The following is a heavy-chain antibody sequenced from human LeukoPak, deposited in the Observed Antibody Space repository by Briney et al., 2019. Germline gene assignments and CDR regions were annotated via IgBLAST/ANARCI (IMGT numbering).Heavy chain of an antibody. J-gene: IGHJ4*02. CDR2: MYTSGST. CDR3: ARGRDGYNLDY. CDR1: GGSVSSGSFF. Sequence: SETLSLTCTVSGGSVSSGSFFWSWIRQPAGKGLEWIGRMYTSGSTDYNPSLKSRVTISLDTSKNQVSLKLSSVTAADTAVYYCARGRDGYNLDYWGQGTLVAVSS. D-gene: IGHD5-24*01. V-gene: IGHV4-61*02.